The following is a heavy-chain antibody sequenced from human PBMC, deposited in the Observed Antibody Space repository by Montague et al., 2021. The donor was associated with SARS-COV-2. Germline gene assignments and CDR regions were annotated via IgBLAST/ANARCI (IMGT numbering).Heavy chain of an antibody. D-gene: IGHD3-9*01. CDR1: GFTFSSYA. Sequence: SLRLSCAASGFTFSSYAMHWVRQAPGKGLEWVAVISYDGSNKYYADSVKGRFTISRDNSKSTPYLQMNSLRAEDTAVYYCARDPPYFDSGGFLDYWGQGTLVTVSS. CDR3: ARDPPYFDSGGFLDY. V-gene: IGHV3-30-3*01. J-gene: IGHJ4*02. CDR2: ISYDGSNK.